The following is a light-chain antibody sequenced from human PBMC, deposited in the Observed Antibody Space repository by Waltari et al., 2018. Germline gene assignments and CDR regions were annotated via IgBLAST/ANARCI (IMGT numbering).Light chain of an antibody. CDR1: SSAFGAFTY. J-gene: IGLJ1*01. V-gene: IGLV2-14*03. CDR2: NVG. Sequence: QSAVTQPVSVSGSPGQSITLSCAGSSSAFGAFTYVSWYQQNPGDAPHVIIYNVGERPSGVSNRFSGSKSGNTASLTISGLQTEDEADYYCTAHGPGSATIFGTGTRVSVL. CDR3: TAHGPGSATI.